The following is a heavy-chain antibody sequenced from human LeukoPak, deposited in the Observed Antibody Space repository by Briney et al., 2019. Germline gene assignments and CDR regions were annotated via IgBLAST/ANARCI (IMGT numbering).Heavy chain of an antibody. D-gene: IGHD6-13*01. CDR1: GFTFSNYA. CDR3: VRGEIAATRQCHY. V-gene: IGHV3-64D*09. J-gene: IGHJ4*02. Sequence: GGSLRLSCSASGFTFSNYAMHWVRQAPGKGLEYVSAISSNGCSTYYADSMKGRFTISRDNSKNTLYLQMSSLRAEDTAVYYCVRGEIAATRQCHYWGQGTLVTVSS. CDR2: ISSNGCST.